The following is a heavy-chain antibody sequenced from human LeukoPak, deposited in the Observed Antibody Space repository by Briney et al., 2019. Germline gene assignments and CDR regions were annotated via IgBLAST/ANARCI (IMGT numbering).Heavy chain of an antibody. CDR1: GYTFTGYY. CDR2: INPNSGGT. Sequence: ASVKVSCKASGYTFTGYYMHWVRQAPGQRLEWMGRINPNSGGTNYAQKFQGRVTMTRDTSISTAYMELSRLRSDDTAVYYCARDQGYSSGWYGELSDYWGQGTLVTVSS. V-gene: IGHV1-2*06. D-gene: IGHD6-19*01. CDR3: ARDQGYSSGWYGELSDY. J-gene: IGHJ4*02.